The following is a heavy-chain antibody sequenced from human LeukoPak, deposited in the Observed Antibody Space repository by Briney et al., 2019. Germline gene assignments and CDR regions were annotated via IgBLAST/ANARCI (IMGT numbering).Heavy chain of an antibody. D-gene: IGHD3-22*01. Sequence: ASVKVSCKASGYTFTSYDINWVRQATGQGLEWMGWMNPNSGNTGYAQKFQGRVTMTRNTSISTAYMELSSLRSEDTAVYYCARGLGPPDSSGYYEGYFQHWGQGTLVTVSS. CDR3: ARGLGPPDSSGYYEGYFQH. CDR1: GYTFTSYD. CDR2: MNPNSGNT. J-gene: IGHJ1*01. V-gene: IGHV1-8*01.